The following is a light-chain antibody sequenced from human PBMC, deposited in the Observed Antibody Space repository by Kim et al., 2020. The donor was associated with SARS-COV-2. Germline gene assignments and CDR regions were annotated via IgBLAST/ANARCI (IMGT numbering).Light chain of an antibody. CDR3: QVWDSSTGEV. CDR1: NIGSKN. J-gene: IGLJ3*02. Sequence: VALGQTARITCGVKNIGSKNVHWYQQKPGQAPVLVIYRDSNRPSGIPERFSGSNSGNTATLTISRAQAGDEADYYCQVWDSSTGEVFGGGTQLTVL. CDR2: RDS. V-gene: IGLV3-9*01.